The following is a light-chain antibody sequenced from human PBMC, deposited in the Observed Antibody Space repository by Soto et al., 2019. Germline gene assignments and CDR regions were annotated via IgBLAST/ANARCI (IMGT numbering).Light chain of an antibody. V-gene: IGLV2-23*02. CDR1: SGDVGSYNL. J-gene: IGLJ2*01. CDR2: EVS. CDR3: CSYAGTSNVV. Sequence: QSALTQPASVSGSPGQSITISCTGTSGDVGSYNLVSWYQQHPGKAPKLMIYEVSHRPSGVSNRFSGSKSGNTASLTISGVQAEDEADYSCCSYAGTSNVVFGGGTKVTVL.